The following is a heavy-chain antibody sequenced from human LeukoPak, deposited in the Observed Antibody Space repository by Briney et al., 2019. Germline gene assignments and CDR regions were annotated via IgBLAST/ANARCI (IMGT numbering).Heavy chain of an antibody. D-gene: IGHD3-3*01. Sequence: PGGSLRLSCAASGFTFDDYGMSWVRQAPGKGLEWASGLNWNGGSTGYADSVKGRFTISRDNAKNSLYLQMNSLRAEDTALYYCARLRGYDFWSGFEYWGQGTLVTVSS. CDR2: LNWNGGST. CDR1: GFTFDDYG. CDR3: ARLRGYDFWSGFEY. J-gene: IGHJ4*02. V-gene: IGHV3-20*04.